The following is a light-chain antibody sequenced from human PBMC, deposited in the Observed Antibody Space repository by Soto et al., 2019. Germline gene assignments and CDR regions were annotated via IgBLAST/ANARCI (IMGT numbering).Light chain of an antibody. CDR3: QQYDSSPRT. Sequence: EIVLTQSPGTLSLSPGERATLSCRASQSVGSYLTWYQQKPGQAPRLLIYGASSRATGIPDRFSGSGSGTDFTLTITRLEPRDFAVYYCQQYDSSPRTFGQGTKLEIK. J-gene: IGKJ2*01. V-gene: IGKV3-20*01. CDR1: QSVGSY. CDR2: GAS.